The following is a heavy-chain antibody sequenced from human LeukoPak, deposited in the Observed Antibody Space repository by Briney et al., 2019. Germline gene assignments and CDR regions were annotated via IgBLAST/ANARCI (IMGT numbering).Heavy chain of an antibody. CDR3: ARVMYCGGDCYSSFDY. Sequence: ASVKVSCKASGYTFTSYYMHWVRQAPGQGLEWMGIINPSGGSTSYAQKFQGRVTMTRDTSTSTVYMELSSLRSEDTAVYYCARVMYCGGDCYSSFDYWGLGTLVTVSS. J-gene: IGHJ4*02. CDR2: INPSGGST. D-gene: IGHD2-21*02. CDR1: GYTFTSYY. V-gene: IGHV1-46*01.